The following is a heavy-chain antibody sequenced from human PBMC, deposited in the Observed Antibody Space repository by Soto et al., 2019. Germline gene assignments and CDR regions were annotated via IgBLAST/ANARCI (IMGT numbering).Heavy chain of an antibody. D-gene: IGHD6-13*01. V-gene: IGHV3-33*01. CDR3: ARDASSWYGPGWFDP. CDR1: GFTFSSYG. J-gene: IGHJ5*02. Sequence: QVQLVESGGGVVQPGRSLRLSCAASGFTFSSYGMHWVRQAPGKGLEWVAVIWYDGSNKYYADSVKGRFTISRDNSKNTLYLPMNSLRAEDTAVYYCARDASSWYGPGWFDPWGKGTLVTVSS. CDR2: IWYDGSNK.